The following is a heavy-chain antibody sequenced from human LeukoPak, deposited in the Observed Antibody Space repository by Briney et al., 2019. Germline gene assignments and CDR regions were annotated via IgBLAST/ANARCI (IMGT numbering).Heavy chain of an antibody. Sequence: ASVKVSCKASGYTFTGYYMHWVRQAPGQGLEWMGWINPNSGGTNYAQKFQGRVTMTRDKSISTAYMELSRLRSDDTAVYYCARYLEGVWHYLDYWGQGTLVTVSS. CDR2: INPNSGGT. D-gene: IGHD5/OR15-5a*01. V-gene: IGHV1-2*02. CDR1: GYTFTGYY. CDR3: ARYLEGVWHYLDY. J-gene: IGHJ4*02.